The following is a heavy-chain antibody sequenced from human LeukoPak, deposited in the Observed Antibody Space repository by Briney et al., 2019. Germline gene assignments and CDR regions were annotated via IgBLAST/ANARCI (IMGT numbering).Heavy chain of an antibody. Sequence: SETLSLTCTVSGGSISSGGYYWSWIRQHPGKGLEWIGYIYYSGSTYYNPSLKSRVTISVDTSKNQFSLKLSSVTAADTAVYYCARDKRRSRSGEDSDAFDIWGQGTMVTVSS. V-gene: IGHV4-31*03. J-gene: IGHJ3*02. D-gene: IGHD3-3*01. CDR1: GGSISSGGYY. CDR3: ARDKRRSRSGEDSDAFDI. CDR2: IYYSGST.